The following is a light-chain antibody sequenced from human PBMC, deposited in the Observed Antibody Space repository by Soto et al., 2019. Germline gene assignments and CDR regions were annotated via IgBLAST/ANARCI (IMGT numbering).Light chain of an antibody. CDR1: SSDIGGYNY. V-gene: IGLV2-14*01. Sequence: QSALTQPASMSGSPGQSVTISCAGTSSDIGGYNYVSWYQHHPGTAPKLIIYDVSSRPSGVSHRFPASKSGNTASLTISGLQAEDEADYYCSSFSVASPLFGTGTKLTVL. CDR2: DVS. J-gene: IGLJ1*01. CDR3: SSFSVASPL.